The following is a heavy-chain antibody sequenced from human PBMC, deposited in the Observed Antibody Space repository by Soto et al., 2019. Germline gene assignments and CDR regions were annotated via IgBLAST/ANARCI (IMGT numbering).Heavy chain of an antibody. V-gene: IGHV4-39*01. D-gene: IGHD1-26*01. J-gene: IGHJ6*02. CDR2: IYYSGST. CDR1: GGSISSSSYY. CDR3: AKDMGATRGTYYYYYGMDV. Sequence: PSETLSLTCTVSGGSISSSSYYWGWIRQPPGKGLEWIGSIYYSGSTYYNPSLKSRVTISVDTSKNQFSLKLSSVTAADTAEYYCAKDMGATRGTYYYYYGMDVWGQGTTVTVPS.